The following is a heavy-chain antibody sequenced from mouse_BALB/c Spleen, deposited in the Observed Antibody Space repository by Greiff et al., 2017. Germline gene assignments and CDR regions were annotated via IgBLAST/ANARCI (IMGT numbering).Heavy chain of an antibody. V-gene: IGHV1-9*01. Sequence: QVQLQQSGAELMKPGASVMISCKATGYTFSSYWIEWVKQRPGHGLEWIGEILPGSGSTNYNEKFKGKATFTADTSSNTAYMQLSSLTSEDSAVYYCARVDGNYVYAMDYWGQGTSVTVSS. CDR1: GYTFSSYW. J-gene: IGHJ4*01. CDR2: ILPGSGST. D-gene: IGHD2-1*01. CDR3: ARVDGNYVYAMDY.